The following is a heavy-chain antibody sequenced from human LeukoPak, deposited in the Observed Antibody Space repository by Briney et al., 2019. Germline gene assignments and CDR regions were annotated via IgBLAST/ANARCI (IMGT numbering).Heavy chain of an antibody. D-gene: IGHD3-10*01. CDR2: ISYDGSNK. J-gene: IGHJ4*02. CDR1: GFTFSSYA. V-gene: IGHV3-30*04. CDR3: ARAHYGSGSYYGEFDY. Sequence: GGSLRLSCAASGFTFSSYAMHWVRQAPGKGLEWVAVISYDGSNKYYADSVKGRFTISRDNSKNTLYLQMNSLRAEDTAVYYCARAHYGSGSYYGEFDYWGQGTLVTVSS.